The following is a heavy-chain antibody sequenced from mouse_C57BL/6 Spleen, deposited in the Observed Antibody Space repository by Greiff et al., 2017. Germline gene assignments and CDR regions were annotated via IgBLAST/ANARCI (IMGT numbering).Heavy chain of an antibody. D-gene: IGHD2-4*01. Sequence: QVQLQQSGAELVRPGTSVKVSCKASGYAFTNYLIEWVKQRPGQGLEWIGVINPGSGGTNYNEKFKGKATLTADKSSSTAYMQLSSLTSEDSAVYFCAGEGDYDGAWFAYWGQGTLVTVSA. CDR3: AGEGDYDGAWFAY. CDR2: INPGSGGT. J-gene: IGHJ3*01. V-gene: IGHV1-54*01. CDR1: GYAFTNYL.